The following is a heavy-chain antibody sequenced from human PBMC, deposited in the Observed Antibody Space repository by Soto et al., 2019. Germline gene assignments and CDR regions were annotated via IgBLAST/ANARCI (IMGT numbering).Heavy chain of an antibody. CDR3: ARALTAAGSRYYYYYYMDV. CDR2: INHSGST. D-gene: IGHD6-13*01. V-gene: IGHV4-34*01. CDR1: GGSFSGYY. Sequence: SETLSLTCAVYGGSFSGYYWSWIRQPPGKGLEWIGEINHSGSTNYNPSLKSRVTISVDTSKNQFSLKLSSVTAADTAVYYCARALTAAGSRYYYYYYMDVWGKGTTVTVSS. J-gene: IGHJ6*03.